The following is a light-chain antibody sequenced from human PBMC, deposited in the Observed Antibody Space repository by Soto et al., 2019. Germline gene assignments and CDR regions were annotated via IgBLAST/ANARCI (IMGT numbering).Light chain of an antibody. CDR2: GAS. CDR1: QSVSSSY. CDR3: QQYGSSPLT. V-gene: IGKV3-20*01. Sequence: EIVLTQSPGTLSLSPLEIVTLSFMASQSVSSSYLAWYQQRPGQAPRLLIYGASSRATGIPDRFSGSGSGTDFTLTISRLEPEDFAVYYCQQYGSSPLTFGPGTKVDIK. J-gene: IGKJ3*01.